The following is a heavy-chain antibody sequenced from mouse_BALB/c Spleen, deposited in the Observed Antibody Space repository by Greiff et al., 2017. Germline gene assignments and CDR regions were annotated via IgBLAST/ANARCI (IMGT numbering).Heavy chain of an antibody. CDR1: GYAFTSYN. Sequence: EVQLVESGPELVKPGASVKVSCKASGYAFTSYNMYWVKQSHGKSLEWIGYIDPYNGGTSYNQKFKGKATLTVDKSSSTAYMHLNSLTSEDSAVYYCARCHYCGSSYRLDYWGQGTTLTVSS. D-gene: IGHD1-1*01. CDR2: IDPYNGGT. V-gene: IGHV1S135*01. CDR3: ARCHYCGSSYRLDY. J-gene: IGHJ2*01.